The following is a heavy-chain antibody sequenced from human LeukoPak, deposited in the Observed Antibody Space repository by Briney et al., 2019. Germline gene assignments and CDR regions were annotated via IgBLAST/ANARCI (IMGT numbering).Heavy chain of an antibody. CDR1: GFTFSSFA. CDR2: FNSDGITT. V-gene: IGHV3-74*01. CDR3: ARGRYYLDS. Sequence: GVLRLSCAASGFTFSSFAMSWVRQAPGKGLVWVSRFNSDGITTSYADSVKGRFTISRDNAKNTLYLQMNSLRAEDTAVYYCARGRYYLDSWGQGTLVTVSS. J-gene: IGHJ4*02.